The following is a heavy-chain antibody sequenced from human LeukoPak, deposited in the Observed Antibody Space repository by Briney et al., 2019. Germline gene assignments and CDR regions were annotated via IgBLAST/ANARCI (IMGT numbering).Heavy chain of an antibody. CDR2: IYYSGST. Sequence: SETLSLTCTVSGGSISSYYWSWIRQPPGKGLEWIGYIYYSGSTNYNPSLKSRVTISVDTSKNQFSLKLSSVTAADTAVYYCARLSLGYCSSTSCPADYGMDVWGQGTTVTLSS. CDR1: GGSISSYY. V-gene: IGHV4-59*08. CDR3: ARLSLGYCSSTSCPADYGMDV. D-gene: IGHD2-2*01. J-gene: IGHJ6*02.